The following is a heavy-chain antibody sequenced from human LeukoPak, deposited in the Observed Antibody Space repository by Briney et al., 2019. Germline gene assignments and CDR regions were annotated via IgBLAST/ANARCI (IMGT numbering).Heavy chain of an antibody. CDR2: IRYHGNNK. CDR1: GFTFSSYD. V-gene: IGHV3-30*02. Sequence: GGSLRLSCAASGFTFSSYDMHWVRQAPGKGLEWVTFIRYHGNNKYYADSVKGRFTISRDNAKNSLYVQMNSLRAEDTAVYYCARNLGDAFDIWGQGTMVTVSS. CDR3: ARNLGDAFDI. J-gene: IGHJ3*02.